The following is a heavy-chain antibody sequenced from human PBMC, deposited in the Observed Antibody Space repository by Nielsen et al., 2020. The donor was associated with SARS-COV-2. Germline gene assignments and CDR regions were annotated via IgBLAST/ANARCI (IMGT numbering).Heavy chain of an antibody. Sequence: GESLKISCAASGFTFTNHSLHWVRQAPGKGLESVSGISSNGGSRYYASSVKDRFIISRDNSKNTLYLQMYSLRVEDIAVYYCARDWAFCGGDCYTDAFDVWGQGTMVTVSS. CDR3: ARDWAFCGGDCYTDAFDV. J-gene: IGHJ3*01. D-gene: IGHD2-21*02. V-gene: IGHV3-64*01. CDR1: GFTFTNHS. CDR2: ISSNGGSR.